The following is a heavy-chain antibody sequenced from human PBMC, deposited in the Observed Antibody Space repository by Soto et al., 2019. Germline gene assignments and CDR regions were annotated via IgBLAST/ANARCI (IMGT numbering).Heavy chain of an antibody. D-gene: IGHD3-3*01. J-gene: IGHJ6*02. Sequence: EVQRLESGGGLVQPGGSLRLSCAASGFTFSSYAMSWVRQAPGKGLEWVSAISGSGGSTYYADSVKGRFTISRDNSKNTLYLQMKSLRAADTVVYYCAKSIAPTPYYDFWSGDYTGIDHLSAYGMDVWGQGTTVTVSS. V-gene: IGHV3-23*01. CDR2: ISGSGGST. CDR1: GFTFSSYA. CDR3: AKSIAPTPYYDFWSGDYTGIDHLSAYGMDV.